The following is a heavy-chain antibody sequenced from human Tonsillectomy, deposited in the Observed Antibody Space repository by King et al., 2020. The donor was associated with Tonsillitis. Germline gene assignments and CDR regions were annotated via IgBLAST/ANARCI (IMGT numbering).Heavy chain of an antibody. CDR3: AKGGTVSWLLSDFFDS. CDR1: GGTFNNYD. V-gene: IGHV1-69*01. CDR2: IIPNLWTT. D-gene: IGHD3-3*01. J-gene: IGHJ4*02. Sequence: VQLVESGAEVRKPGSSVKVSCKASGGTFNNYDFSWVRQAPGQGLEWMGGIIPNLWTTNYAKKFQGRVTFTADGSTSTAYMDLSSLTSEDTAVYYCAKGGTVSWLLSDFFDSWGQGTLVTVSS.